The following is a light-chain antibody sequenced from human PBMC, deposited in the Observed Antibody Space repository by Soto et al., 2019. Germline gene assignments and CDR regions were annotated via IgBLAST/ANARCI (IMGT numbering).Light chain of an antibody. V-gene: IGKV1-5*01. CDR2: DAS. J-gene: IGKJ2*01. Sequence: IQMTQSPSTVSASVGDGVTITCRASQRISTWLAWYQQKPGKAPNLLIYDASTLESGGPSGFSGSLSGTEFTLTSSRRQPDDSATYYCQQYNSYPYTFGQGTKLEIK. CDR1: QRISTW. CDR3: QQYNSYPYT.